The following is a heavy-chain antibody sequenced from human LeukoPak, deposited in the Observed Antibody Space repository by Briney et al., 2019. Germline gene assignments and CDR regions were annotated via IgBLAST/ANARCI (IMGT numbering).Heavy chain of an antibody. D-gene: IGHD1-7*01. CDR2: ISDTGTS. CDR3: ARTRTYLDY. CDR1: GGSISGYY. Sequence: PSETLSLTCIVSGGSISGYYWSWIRQPPGRGLEWIGYISDTGTSIYNPSLKNRLSMLVDTSKNHFYLSLTSVTAADTAIYYCARTRTYLDYWGQGALVTVSS. V-gene: IGHV4-59*01. J-gene: IGHJ4*02.